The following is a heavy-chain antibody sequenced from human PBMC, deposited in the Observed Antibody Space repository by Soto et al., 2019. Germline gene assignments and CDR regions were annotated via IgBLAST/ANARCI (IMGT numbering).Heavy chain of an antibody. CDR3: ARIVSYGTIYYFDL. D-gene: IGHD3-16*01. Sequence: QVQLQESGPGLVKPSETLSLTCTVSGGSTSNHYWTWFRQPPGKGLAWIGYIDFRGSTNYNSALTSRVATSIDSTKNQFSLNLTSVTAADTAMYYCARIVSYGTIYYFDLWGQGVLVTVSS. CDR2: IDFRGST. V-gene: IGHV4-59*11. J-gene: IGHJ4*02. CDR1: GGSTSNHY.